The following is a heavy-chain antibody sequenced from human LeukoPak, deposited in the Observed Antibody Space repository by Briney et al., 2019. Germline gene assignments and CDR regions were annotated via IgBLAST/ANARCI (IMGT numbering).Heavy chain of an antibody. CDR3: ARHVSIAARPYYYYGMDV. D-gene: IGHD6-6*01. Sequence: SETLSLTCTVSGGSISSSSYYWGWIRQPPGKGLEWIGSIYYSGSTYYNPSLKSRVTISVDTSKNQFSLKLSSVTAADTAVYYCARHVSIAARPYYYYGMDVWGQGITVTVSS. CDR2: IYYSGST. J-gene: IGHJ6*02. V-gene: IGHV4-39*01. CDR1: GGSISSSSYY.